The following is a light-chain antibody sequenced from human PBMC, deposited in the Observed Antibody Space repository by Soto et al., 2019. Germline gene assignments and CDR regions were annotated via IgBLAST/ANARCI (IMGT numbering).Light chain of an antibody. V-gene: IGKV1-5*01. CDR1: QSVTSR. CDR3: LQYNSYSLT. J-gene: IGKJ4*01. CDR2: GAS. Sequence: DIQMTQSPSTLSASVGDRVTITCRASQSVTSRLAWYQQKPGKAPKLLIYGASNLESGVPSRFSGSGSGTEFTLTISSLQPDDFATYYCLQYNSYSLTFGGGTTVEIK.